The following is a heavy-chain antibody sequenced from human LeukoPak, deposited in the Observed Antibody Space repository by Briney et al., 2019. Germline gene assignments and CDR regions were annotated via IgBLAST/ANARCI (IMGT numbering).Heavy chain of an antibody. J-gene: IGHJ4*02. CDR1: GFTFSSYS. CDR2: ISSSSSYI. D-gene: IGHD5-12*01. V-gene: IGHV3-21*01. Sequence: GGSLRLSCAASGFTFSSYSMNWVRQAPGKGLEWVSSISSSSSYIYYADSVKGRFTISRDNAKNSLYLQVNSLRAEDTAVYYCARDGYEGERDYWGQGTLVTVSS. CDR3: ARDGYEGERDY.